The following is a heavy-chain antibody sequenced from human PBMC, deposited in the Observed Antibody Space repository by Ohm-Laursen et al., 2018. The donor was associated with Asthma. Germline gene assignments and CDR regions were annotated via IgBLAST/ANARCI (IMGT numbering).Heavy chain of an antibody. Sequence: GSLRLSCAAFGFTFSSYWMHWLRQDPGKGLVWVSRIKSDGSSISYADSVKGRFTISRDNSKNTLYMQMNSLRAEDTAVYYCAREAVAGFDYWGQGTLVTVSS. V-gene: IGHV3-74*01. CDR3: AREAVAGFDY. CDR1: GFTFSSYW. CDR2: IKSDGSSI. D-gene: IGHD6-19*01. J-gene: IGHJ4*02.